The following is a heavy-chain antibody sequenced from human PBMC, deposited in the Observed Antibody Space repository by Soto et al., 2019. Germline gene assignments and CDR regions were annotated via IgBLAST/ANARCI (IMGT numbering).Heavy chain of an antibody. CDR2: INHSGTI. D-gene: IGHD3-10*01. Sequence: TLSLTCGGYGVSVSGYDGGWIRQPPGKRLECIGEINHSGTINFNPSLKSRLTISLDTSKKHLSIQLRSVTDAYTAPYYCARAEHTLLSSSSLYVWGQGATVTVSS. J-gene: IGHJ6*02. V-gene: IGHV4-34*01. CDR1: GVSVSGYD. CDR3: ARAEHTLLSSSSLYV.